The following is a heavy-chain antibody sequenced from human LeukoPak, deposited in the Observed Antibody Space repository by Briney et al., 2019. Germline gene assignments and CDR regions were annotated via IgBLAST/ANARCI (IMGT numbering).Heavy chain of an antibody. Sequence: SETLSLTCAIYGGSFSGHYWSWIRQAPGKGLEWIREINHSGSTNYNPSLKSRVAISVDTSKNQFSLKLTSVTAADTAVYYCARVKDPGGYYYYYYMDVWGKGTTVTVSS. D-gene: IGHD3-16*01. J-gene: IGHJ6*03. CDR2: INHSGST. CDR3: ARVKDPGGYYYYYYMDV. V-gene: IGHV4-34*01. CDR1: GGSFSGHY.